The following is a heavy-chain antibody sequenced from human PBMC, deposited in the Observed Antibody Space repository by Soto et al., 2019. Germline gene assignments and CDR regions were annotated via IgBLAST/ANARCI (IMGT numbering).Heavy chain of an antibody. J-gene: IGHJ4*02. D-gene: IGHD4-17*01. CDR1: GFMFNNYW. CDR2: IKQDGRKT. CDR3: ARTVDGAVDY. V-gene: IGHV3-7*01. Sequence: GGSLRLSCAASGFMFNNYWMSWVRQAPGKGLEWVANIKQDGRKTFYVDSVKGRFTISRDNAKNSLYLEMNSLRADDSAVYYCARTVDGAVDYWGQGTMVTGSS.